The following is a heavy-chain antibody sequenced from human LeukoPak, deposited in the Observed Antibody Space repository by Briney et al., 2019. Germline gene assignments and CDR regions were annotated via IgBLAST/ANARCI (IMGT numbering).Heavy chain of an antibody. CDR3: TRRAEGVPAARPPNYYSYYDTAV. D-gene: IGHD2-2*01. V-gene: IGHV3-73*01. CDR2: IRSKANSYAT. Sequence: GGSLKLSCAASGFTFSGSAMHWVRQASGKGLEWVGRIRSKANSYATAYAASVKGRFTISRDDSKNTAYLQMNSLKTEDTAVDYCTRRAEGVPAARPPNYYSYYDTAVWGKGTTVTVS. CDR1: GFTFSGSA. J-gene: IGHJ6*03.